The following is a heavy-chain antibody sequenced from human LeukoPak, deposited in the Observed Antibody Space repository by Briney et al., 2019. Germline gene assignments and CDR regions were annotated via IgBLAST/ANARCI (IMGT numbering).Heavy chain of an antibody. CDR2: IKQDGSEK. CDR3: ARSTITMVRGVIKTTTTWYSYYYMDV. Sequence: GGSLRLSCVASRFTFSSFSVSWVRQAPGKGLEWVANIKQDGSEKYYVDSVKGRFTISRDNAKNSLYLQMNSLRAEDTAVYYCARSTITMVRGVIKTTTTWYSYYYMDVWGKGTTVTVSS. V-gene: IGHV3-7*01. J-gene: IGHJ6*03. CDR1: RFTFSSFS. D-gene: IGHD3-10*01.